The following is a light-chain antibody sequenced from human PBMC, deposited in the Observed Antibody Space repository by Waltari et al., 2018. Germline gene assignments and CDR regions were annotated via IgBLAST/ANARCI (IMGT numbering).Light chain of an antibody. CDR1: SSDAGGYNY. CDR3: SSYRSGSILV. V-gene: IGLV2-14*01. Sequence: QSALPQPASVSGSPGQSITISCTVTSSDAGGYNYVSWYQQHPGKVPKVMIYEVSNRPSGVSHRFSGSKSSNTASLTISGLQAEDEADYYCSSYRSGSILVFGGGTKVTVL. J-gene: IGLJ2*01. CDR2: EVS.